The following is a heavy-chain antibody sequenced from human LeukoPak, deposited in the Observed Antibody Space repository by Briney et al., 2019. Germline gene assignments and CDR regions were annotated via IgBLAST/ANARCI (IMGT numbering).Heavy chain of an antibody. V-gene: IGHV4-4*07. CDR2: LYPRGST. CDR3: ARARGGSGSYGHFDY. CDR1: GASISSYY. Sequence: AETLSLTCTVSGASISSYYWTWIRQPAGEGLEWIGRLYPRGSTNYNPCLKSRVTMSVDTSKNQFSLKLSAVAAADTAVYYCARARGGSGSYGHFDYWGQGTLVTVSS. D-gene: IGHD1-26*01. J-gene: IGHJ4*02.